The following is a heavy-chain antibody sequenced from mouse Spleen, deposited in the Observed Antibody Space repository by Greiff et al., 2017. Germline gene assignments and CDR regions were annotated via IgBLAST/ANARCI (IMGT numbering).Heavy chain of an antibody. CDR3: TRSLYYGYDEYYFDY. V-gene: IGHV1-15*01. D-gene: IGHD2-2*01. J-gene: IGHJ2*01. CDR1: GYTFTDYE. CDR2: IDPETGGT. Sequence: QVQLQQSGAELVRPGASVTLSCKASGYTFTDYEMHWVKQTPVHGLEWIGAIDPETGGTAYNQKFKGKAILTADKSSSTAYMELRSLTSEDSAVYYCTRSLYYGYDEYYFDYWGQGTTLTVSS.